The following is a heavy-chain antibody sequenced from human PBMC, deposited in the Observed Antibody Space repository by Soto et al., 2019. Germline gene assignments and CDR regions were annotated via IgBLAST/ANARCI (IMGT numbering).Heavy chain of an antibody. CDR2: INAGNGNT. CDR3: ASAGITGTTSYFDI. Sequence: QVQLVQSGADGKKPGASVKVSCKASGYTFTSYAMHWVRQAPGQRLEWMGWINAGNGNTKYSQKFQGRVTITRDTSASTAYMELSSLRSEDTAGYYCASAGITGTTSYFDIWGQGPMVPVSS. D-gene: IGHD1-20*01. J-gene: IGHJ3*02. CDR1: GYTFTSYA. V-gene: IGHV1-3*01.